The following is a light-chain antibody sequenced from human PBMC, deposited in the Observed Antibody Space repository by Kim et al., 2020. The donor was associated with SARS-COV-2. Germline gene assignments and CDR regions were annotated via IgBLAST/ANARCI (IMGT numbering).Light chain of an antibody. Sequence: SLGDALTTPCRARQRIAYSVTWYQLKADRAPNLLLYAASSVQGGVPSRFTGIVSGTDFTLTISSLQPEDFATYYCQQTYRAPQITFVQGTRLEIK. CDR3: QQTYRAPQIT. J-gene: IGKJ5*01. CDR2: AAS. CDR1: QRIAYS. V-gene: IGKV1-39*01.